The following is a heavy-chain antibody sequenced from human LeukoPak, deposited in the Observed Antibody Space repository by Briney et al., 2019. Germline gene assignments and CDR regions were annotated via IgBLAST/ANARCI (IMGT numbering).Heavy chain of an antibody. CDR3: ARAHFGEFKADYYYYYMDV. V-gene: IGHV1-69*05. J-gene: IGHJ6*03. D-gene: IGHD3-10*01. Sequence: SVKVSCKASGGTFSSYAISWVRQAPGQGLEWMGGIIPIFGTANYAQKFQGRVTITTDESTSTAYVELSSLRSEDTAVYYCARAHFGEFKADYYYYYMDVWGKGTTVTVSS. CDR2: IIPIFGTA. CDR1: GGTFSSYA.